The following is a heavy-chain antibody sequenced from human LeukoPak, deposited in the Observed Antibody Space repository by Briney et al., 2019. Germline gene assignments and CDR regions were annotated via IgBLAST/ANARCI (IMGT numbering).Heavy chain of an antibody. Sequence: SVKVSCKASGYTFTSYGISWVRQAPGQGLEWMGGIIPIFGTANYAQKFQGRVTITADESTSTAYMELSSLRSEDTAVYYCAASNDYVWGSYPDYWGQGTLVTVSS. D-gene: IGHD3-16*02. CDR1: GYTFTSYG. V-gene: IGHV1-69*13. J-gene: IGHJ4*02. CDR3: AASNDYVWGSYPDY. CDR2: IIPIFGTA.